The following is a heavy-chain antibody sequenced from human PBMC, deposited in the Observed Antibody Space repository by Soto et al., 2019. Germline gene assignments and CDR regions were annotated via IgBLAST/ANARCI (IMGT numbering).Heavy chain of an antibody. J-gene: IGHJ4*02. Sequence: GGSLRLSCAASGFTFSSYAMSWVRQAPGKGLEWVSAISGSGGSTYYADSVKGRFTISRDNSKNTLYLQMNSLRAEDTAVYYCATYGGYYDSSGYQEFDYWGQGTLVTAPQ. CDR3: ATYGGYYDSSGYQEFDY. D-gene: IGHD3-22*01. CDR1: GFTFSSYA. V-gene: IGHV3-23*01. CDR2: ISGSGGST.